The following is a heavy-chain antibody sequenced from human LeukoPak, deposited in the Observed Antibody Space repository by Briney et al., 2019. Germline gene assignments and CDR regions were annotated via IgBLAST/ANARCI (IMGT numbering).Heavy chain of an antibody. CDR3: ASRCLYCDFWSGYCRAGY. D-gene: IGHD3-3*01. V-gene: IGHV4-34*01. CDR2: INHSGST. CDR1: GGSFSGYY. J-gene: IGHJ4*02. Sequence: SETLSLTCAVYGGSFSGYYWSWIRQPPGKGLEWIGEINHSGSTNYNPSLKSRVTISVDTSKNQFSLKLSSVTAADTAVYYCASRCLYCDFWSGYCRAGYWGQGTLVTVSS.